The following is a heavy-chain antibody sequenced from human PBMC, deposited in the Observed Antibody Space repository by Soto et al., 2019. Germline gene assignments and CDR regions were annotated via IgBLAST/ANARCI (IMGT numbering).Heavy chain of an antibody. CDR2: IYYSGST. J-gene: IGHJ6*02. Sequence: QVQLQESGPGLVKPSETLSLTCTVSGGSVSSGSYYWSWIRQPPGKGLEWIGYIYYSGSTNYNPSLKSRVTISVDTSKNQCSLKLSSVTAADTAVYYCARAITGTEYYYYGMDVWGQGTTVTVSS. D-gene: IGHD1-7*01. V-gene: IGHV4-61*01. CDR3: ARAITGTEYYYYGMDV. CDR1: GGSVSSGSYY.